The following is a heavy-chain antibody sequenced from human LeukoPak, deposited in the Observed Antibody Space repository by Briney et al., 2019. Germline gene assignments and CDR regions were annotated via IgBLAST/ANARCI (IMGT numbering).Heavy chain of an antibody. Sequence: GESLRLSCAVSGFTVSSNYMSWVRQAPGKGLEWVSVIFSGGGTYYADSVKGRFTISRDNFKNTLYLQMNSLRAEDTAVYYCARGGSTRIYYFDYWGQGTLVTVSS. J-gene: IGHJ4*02. CDR2: IFSGGGT. V-gene: IGHV3-53*01. CDR1: GFTVSSNY. CDR3: ARGGSTRIYYFDY.